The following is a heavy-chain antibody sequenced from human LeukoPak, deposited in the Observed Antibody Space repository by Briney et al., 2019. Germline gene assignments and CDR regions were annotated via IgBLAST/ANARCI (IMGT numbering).Heavy chain of an antibody. CDR3: ARDRQMVRGVILDY. V-gene: IGHV3-74*01. J-gene: IGHJ4*02. D-gene: IGHD3-10*01. CDR1: GFTFSTHW. CDR2: INGDASST. Sequence: GGSLRLSCAASGFTFSTHWIHWVRQAPGKGLVRVSQINGDASSTDYADSVKGRFTISRDNAKNTVYLQMNSLGAEDTAIYYCARDRQMVRGVILDYWGQGTRVTVSS.